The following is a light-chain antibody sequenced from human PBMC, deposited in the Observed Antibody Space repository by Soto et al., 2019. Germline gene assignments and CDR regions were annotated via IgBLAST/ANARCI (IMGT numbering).Light chain of an antibody. Sequence: IVMTQSPATLSLSPGERATLSCRASQNIDNHLACYQQIPGQAPRLLMYAASTRATGIPARFSGSGSGTEFTLTVSSLQSEDFAVYYCQEYNTWPSWTFGRGTKVEIK. V-gene: IGKV3-15*01. CDR1: QNIDNH. J-gene: IGKJ1*01. CDR3: QEYNTWPSWT. CDR2: AAS.